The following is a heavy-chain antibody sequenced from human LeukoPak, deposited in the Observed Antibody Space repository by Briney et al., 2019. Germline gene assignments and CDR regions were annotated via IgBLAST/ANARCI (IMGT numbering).Heavy chain of an antibody. CDR2: IYYSGST. D-gene: IGHD5-12*01. CDR3: ARVRQATVEMATPRGTNWFDP. V-gene: IGHV4-31*03. CDR1: GGSISSGGYS. J-gene: IGHJ5*02. Sequence: SSETLSLTCTVSGGSISSGGYSWSWIRQHPGKGLEWIGYIYYSGSTYYNPSLKSRVTISVDTSKNQFSLKLSSVTAADTAVYYCARVRQATVEMATPRGTNWFDPWGQGTLVTVSS.